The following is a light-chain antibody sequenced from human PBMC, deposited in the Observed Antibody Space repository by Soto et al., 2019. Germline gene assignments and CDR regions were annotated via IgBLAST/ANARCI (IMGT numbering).Light chain of an antibody. V-gene: IGLV2-11*01. J-gene: IGLJ1*01. Sequence: QSALTQPLSVSGSPGQSVTISCTGTSSDVGGYNYVSWYQQQPGKAPKLMIYDVSKRPSGVPDRFSGSKSGNTASLTISGLQAEDEADYYCCSYAGSYTFYVFGTGTKVTVL. CDR3: CSYAGSYTFYV. CDR1: SSDVGGYNY. CDR2: DVS.